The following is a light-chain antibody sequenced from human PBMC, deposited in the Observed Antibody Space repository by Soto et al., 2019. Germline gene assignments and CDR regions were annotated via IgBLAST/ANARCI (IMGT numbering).Light chain of an antibody. J-gene: IGLJ1*01. CDR2: DNT. Sequence: QSVLTQPPSVSGAPGQRVTISCTGRKSNIGAGFAVHWYQHIPGAAPRLLIYDNTDRPSGVPDRFSASTSGTSASLTINGLQAEDEGDYYCQSYDSRLTGSYVFGTGTKDTVL. CDR1: KSNIGAGFA. CDR3: QSYDSRLTGSYV. V-gene: IGLV1-40*01.